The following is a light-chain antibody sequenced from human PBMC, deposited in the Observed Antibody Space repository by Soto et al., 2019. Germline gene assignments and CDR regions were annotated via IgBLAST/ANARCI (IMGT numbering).Light chain of an antibody. CDR3: SSYAGSNNYV. Sequence: QSALTQPPSASGSPGQSVTISCTGTSSDVGGYNYVSWYQQHPGKAPKLMIYDVSKRPSVVPDRFSGSKSGNTAALTVSGLQAEDEADYYCSSYAGSNNYVFGPGTKLTVL. V-gene: IGLV2-8*01. J-gene: IGLJ1*01. CDR1: SSDVGGYNY. CDR2: DVS.